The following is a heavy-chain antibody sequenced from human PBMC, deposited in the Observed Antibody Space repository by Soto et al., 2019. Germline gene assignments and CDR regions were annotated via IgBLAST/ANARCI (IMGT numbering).Heavy chain of an antibody. J-gene: IGHJ6*02. V-gene: IGHV1-69*12. Sequence: QVQLVQSGAEVKKPGSSVKVSCKASGGTFSSYAISWVRQAPGQGLEWMGGIIPIFGTANYAQKFQGRVTITADETTTTGSMGLGSLRSEGTAGFYGARGSTGTKAAGFSYYYGMDLWGQGTTGTVSS. CDR1: GGTFSSYA. D-gene: IGHD4-17*01. CDR3: ARGSTGTKAAGFSYYYGMDL. CDR2: IIPIFGTA.